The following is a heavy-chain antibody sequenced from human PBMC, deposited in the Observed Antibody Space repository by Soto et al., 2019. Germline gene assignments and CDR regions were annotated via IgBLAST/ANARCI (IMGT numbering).Heavy chain of an antibody. CDR2: INPSGGST. Sequence: SVKVSCKASGYTFTSYYMHWVRQAPGQGLEWMGIINPSGGSTSYAQKFQGRVTMTRDTSTSTVYMELSSLRSEDTAVYYCARDLTTPYYYDSSGPGRPDAFDIWGQGTMVTVSS. V-gene: IGHV1-46*01. CDR3: ARDLTTPYYYDSSGPGRPDAFDI. D-gene: IGHD3-22*01. J-gene: IGHJ3*02. CDR1: GYTFTSYY.